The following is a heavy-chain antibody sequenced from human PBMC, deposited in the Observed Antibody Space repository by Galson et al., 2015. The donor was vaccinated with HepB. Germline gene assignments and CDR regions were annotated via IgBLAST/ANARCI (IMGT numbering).Heavy chain of an antibody. J-gene: IGHJ4*02. CDR3: ARSGSDGPLTY. Sequence: SLRLSCAASGFLFNVEAMYWVRRAPDKGLEFVAATSYDDNTKYYADSVRGRFTISRDNSKNTLYLQMNSLRLEDTAVYYCARSGSDGPLTYWGQGTLVTVSS. CDR1: GFLFNVEA. V-gene: IGHV3-30*04. CDR2: TSYDDNTK. D-gene: IGHD1-26*01.